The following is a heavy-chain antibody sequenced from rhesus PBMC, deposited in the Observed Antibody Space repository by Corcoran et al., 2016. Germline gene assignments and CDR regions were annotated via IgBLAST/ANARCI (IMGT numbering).Heavy chain of an antibody. V-gene: IGHV4-65*01. J-gene: IGHJ4*01. CDR2: ISGSSGST. D-gene: IGHD6S26*01. CDR1: GGSISSSNW. Sequence: QVPLQESGPGLVKPSETLSLPCAVSGGSISSSNWWSWIRHPPGKGLEWSGYISGSSGSTYYNPSLKSRVTMSTDTSKNQFSLKLSSVTAADTAVYYCARGSSGWSFDYWGHGVRVTVSS. CDR3: ARGSSGWSFDY.